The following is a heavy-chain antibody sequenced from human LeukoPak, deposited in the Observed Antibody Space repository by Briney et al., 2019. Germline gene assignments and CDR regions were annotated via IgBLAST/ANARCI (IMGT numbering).Heavy chain of an antibody. D-gene: IGHD3-22*01. CDR1: GFTFISYA. V-gene: IGHV3-30*01. J-gene: IGHJ6*02. CDR3: ARERHYDSSGYRDDYHYGMDV. Sequence: GMSLRLSCAASGFTFISYAVNCVRQARGKGREWVAGISYDGSHKYYAEAVKGRFTISRDSSKNTVYLQKKRLRAEDTAVYYCARERHYDSSGYRDDYHYGMDVWGQGPTVTVSS. CDR2: ISYDGSHK.